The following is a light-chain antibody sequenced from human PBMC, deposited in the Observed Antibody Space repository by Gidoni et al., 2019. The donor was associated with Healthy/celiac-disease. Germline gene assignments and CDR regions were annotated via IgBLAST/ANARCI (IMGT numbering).Light chain of an antibody. CDR2: AAS. V-gene: IGKV1-39*01. CDR3: QQSYSTPWT. Sequence: DIQMSQSPSSLSASVGDRVTIMSRASQGISSYLNWYLQKPGKAPKLLIYAASSVQIGVASRFSGSGSGTDFSLTISSMQPEDFATYYCQQSYSTPWTFRQRPKVEIK. J-gene: IGKJ1*01. CDR1: QGISSY.